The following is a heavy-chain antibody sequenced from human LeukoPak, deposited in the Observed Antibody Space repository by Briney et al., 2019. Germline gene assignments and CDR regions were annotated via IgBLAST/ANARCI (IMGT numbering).Heavy chain of an antibody. CDR3: ARGGGSGYSYG. V-gene: IGHV4-59*01. Sequence: SSETLSLTCTVSGGSISSYYWSWIRQPPGEGLEWIGYIYYSGSTNYNPSLKSRVTISVDTSKNQFSLKLTSVTAADTAVYYCARGGGSGYSYGWGQGTLVTVSS. J-gene: IGHJ4*02. D-gene: IGHD5-18*01. CDR1: GGSISSYY. CDR2: IYYSGST.